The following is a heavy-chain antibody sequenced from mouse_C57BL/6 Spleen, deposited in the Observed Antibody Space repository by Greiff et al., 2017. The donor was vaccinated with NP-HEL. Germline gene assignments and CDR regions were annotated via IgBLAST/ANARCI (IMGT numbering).Heavy chain of an antibody. J-gene: IGHJ2*01. CDR1: GYTFTDYE. D-gene: IGHD1-1*01. CDR2: IDPETGGT. V-gene: IGHV1-15*01. CDR3: TRPDYYGSDGDY. Sequence: VQLQQSGAELVRPGASVTLSCKASGYTFTDYEMHWVKQTPVHGLEWIGAIDPETGGTAYNQKFKGKAILTADKSSSTAYMELRSLTSEDSAVYYCTRPDYYGSDGDYWGQGTTLTVSS.